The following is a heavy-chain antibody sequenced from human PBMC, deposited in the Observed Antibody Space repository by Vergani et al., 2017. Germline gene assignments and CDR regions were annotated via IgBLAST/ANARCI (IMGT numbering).Heavy chain of an antibody. CDR2: ISYDGSNK. J-gene: IGHJ6*03. Sequence: QVQLVESGGGVVQPGRSLRLSCAVSGFTFSSYAMHWVRQAPGKGLEWVAVISYDGSNKYYADSVEGRFTISRDNSKDTLYLQMNRLRAEDTAVYYCARGGRFEATAKNYYYYMDGWGKGTTVTVSS. CDR1: GFTFSSYA. CDR3: ARGGRFEATAKNYYYYMDG. V-gene: IGHV3-30-3*01. D-gene: IGHD3-10*01.